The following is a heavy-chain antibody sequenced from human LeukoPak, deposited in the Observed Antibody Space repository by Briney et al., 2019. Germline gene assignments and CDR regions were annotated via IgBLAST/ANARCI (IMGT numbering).Heavy chain of an antibody. D-gene: IGHD6-19*01. CDR1: GFTVSSNY. Sequence: GGSLRLSCAASGFTVSSNYMSWVRQAPGKGLEWVSIIYSGGSTYYADSVRGRFTISRDNSKNTLYLLMNSLRAEDTAVYYCAASGWWGYFDYWGQGTLVTVSS. CDR2: IYSGGST. V-gene: IGHV3-66*01. J-gene: IGHJ4*02. CDR3: AASGWWGYFDY.